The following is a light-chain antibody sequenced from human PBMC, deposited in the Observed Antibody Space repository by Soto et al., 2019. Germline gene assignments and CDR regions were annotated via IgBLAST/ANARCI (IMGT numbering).Light chain of an antibody. V-gene: IGLV4-69*01. CDR3: QTWGTGARA. J-gene: IGLJ2*01. CDR2: IDSDGSH. Sequence: QTVVTQSPSASASLGASVKLTCTLSSGHSNYAIAWHQHQAEKGPRYLMKIDSDGSHTKGDEIPDRFSGSSSGAERHLTISSLQSEDEADYYCQTWGTGARAFGGGTKVTVL. CDR1: SGHSNYA.